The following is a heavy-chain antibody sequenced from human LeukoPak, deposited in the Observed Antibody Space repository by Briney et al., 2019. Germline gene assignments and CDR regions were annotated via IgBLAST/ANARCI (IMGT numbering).Heavy chain of an antibody. J-gene: IGHJ4*02. CDR3: ASYSAFGELYFDY. Sequence: GASVKVTCKASGYTFTSYGISWVRQAPGQGLEWMGWISAYNGNTDYAQKLQGRVTMTTDTSTSTAYMELRSLRSDDTAVYYCASYSAFGELYFDYWGQGTLVTVSS. V-gene: IGHV1-18*01. CDR2: ISAYNGNT. CDR1: GYTFTSYG. D-gene: IGHD3-10*01.